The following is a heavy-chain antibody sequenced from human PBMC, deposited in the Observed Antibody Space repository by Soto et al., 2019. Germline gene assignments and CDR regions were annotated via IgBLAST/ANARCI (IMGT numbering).Heavy chain of an antibody. D-gene: IGHD2-15*01. CDR3: AGDVLGYCSGGSCNSNGMGI. CDR1: GGTFSSYA. Sequence: SVKVSCKASGGTFSSYAISWVRQAPGQGLEWMGGIIPIFGTANYAQKFQGRVTITADESTSTAYMELSSLRSEDTAVYYCAGDVLGYCSGGSCNSNGMGIRGKGTTVAISS. CDR2: IIPIFGTA. V-gene: IGHV1-69*13. J-gene: IGHJ6*01.